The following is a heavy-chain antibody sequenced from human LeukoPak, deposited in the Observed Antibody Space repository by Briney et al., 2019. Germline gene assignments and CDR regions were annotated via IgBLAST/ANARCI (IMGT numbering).Heavy chain of an antibody. J-gene: IGHJ3*02. D-gene: IGHD3-10*01. CDR3: ARHSDYYGSGSYYIGDDAFDI. Sequence: GESLKISCKGSGYSFTSYWIGWVRQMPGKGLEWMGIIYPGDSDTRYSPSFQGQVTISADKSISTAYLQWSSLKASDTAMYYCARHSDYYGSGSYYIGDDAFDIWGQGTMVTVSS. V-gene: IGHV5-51*01. CDR1: GYSFTSYW. CDR2: IYPGDSDT.